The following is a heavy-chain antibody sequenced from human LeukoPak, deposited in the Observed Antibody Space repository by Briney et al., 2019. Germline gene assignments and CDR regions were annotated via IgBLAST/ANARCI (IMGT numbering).Heavy chain of an antibody. CDR3: ARRAGAYSHPYDY. D-gene: IGHD4/OR15-4a*01. Sequence: GGSLRLSCAASGFTFNNAWMSWVRQAPGKGLEWVSFIYSDNTHYSDSVKGRFTISRDNSKNTLYLQMNSLRAEDTAVYYCARRAGAYSHPYDYWVQGTLVTVSS. V-gene: IGHV3-53*01. J-gene: IGHJ4*02. CDR1: GFTFNNAW. CDR2: IYSDNT.